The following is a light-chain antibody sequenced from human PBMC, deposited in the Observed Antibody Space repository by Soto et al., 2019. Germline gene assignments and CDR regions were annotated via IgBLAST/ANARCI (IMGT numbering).Light chain of an antibody. Sequence: QSVLTQPASVSGSPGQSITISCTGTSSDVGGYNYVSWYQQHPGKAPKLMIYDVSNRPSGVSNRFSGSKSGNTASLTISGLQAEDEPDYYCSSYTSSSTLVFGGGTQLTVL. V-gene: IGLV2-14*01. CDR1: SSDVGGYNY. CDR2: DVS. CDR3: SSYTSSSTLV. J-gene: IGLJ2*01.